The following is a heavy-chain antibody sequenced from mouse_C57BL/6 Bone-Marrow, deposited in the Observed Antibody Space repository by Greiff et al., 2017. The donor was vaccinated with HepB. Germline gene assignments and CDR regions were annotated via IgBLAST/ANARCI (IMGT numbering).Heavy chain of an antibody. Sequence: EVQVVESGAGLVKPGGSLKLSCAASGFTFSSYAMSWVRQTPEKRLEWVATISDGGSYTYYPDNVKGRFPISRDNAKNNLYLQMSHLKSEDTAMYYCARDRDYYGSRWYFDVWGTGTTVTVSS. CDR3: ARDRDYYGSRWYFDV. CDR1: GFTFSSYA. J-gene: IGHJ1*03. D-gene: IGHD1-1*01. CDR2: ISDGGSYT. V-gene: IGHV5-4*01.